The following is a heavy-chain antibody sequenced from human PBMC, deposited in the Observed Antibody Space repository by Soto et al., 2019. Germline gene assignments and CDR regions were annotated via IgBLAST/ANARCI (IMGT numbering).Heavy chain of an antibody. D-gene: IGHD3-22*01. CDR1: GGTFSSYA. Sequence: AASVKVSCKASGGTFSSYAISWVRQAPGQGLELMGGIIPIFGTANYAQKFQGRVTITADESTSTAYMELSSLRSEDTAVYYCARELRGRDYYDSSGYTWFDPWGQGSLVTVYS. CDR2: IIPIFGTA. J-gene: IGHJ5*02. V-gene: IGHV1-69*13. CDR3: ARELRGRDYYDSSGYTWFDP.